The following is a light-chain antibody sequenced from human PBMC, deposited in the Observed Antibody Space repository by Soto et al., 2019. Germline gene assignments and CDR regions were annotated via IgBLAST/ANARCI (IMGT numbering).Light chain of an antibody. Sequence: DIQMTQSPSTLSASVGDRVTITGRASQSISSYLAWYQQKPGKAPKVLIYKASSLKSGVPSRFSGSGSGTDFTLTISSLQPDDFATYYCQQYNNYPYTFGQGTKLEIK. J-gene: IGKJ2*01. CDR3: QQYNNYPYT. CDR2: KAS. CDR1: QSISSY. V-gene: IGKV1-5*03.